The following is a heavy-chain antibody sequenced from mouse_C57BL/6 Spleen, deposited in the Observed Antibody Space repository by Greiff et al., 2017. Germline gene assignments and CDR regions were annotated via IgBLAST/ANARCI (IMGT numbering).Heavy chain of an antibody. Sequence: VQLKESGPGLAKPSQTLSLTCSVTGYSITSDYWNWIRKFPGNKLEYMGYISYSGSTYYNPSLKSRITITRDTSKNQYYLQLNSVTTEDTATYYCARSITTVVDTEGYWYFDVWGTGTTVTVSS. D-gene: IGHD1-1*01. CDR1: GYSITSDY. V-gene: IGHV3-8*01. CDR2: ISYSGST. J-gene: IGHJ1*03. CDR3: ARSITTVVDTEGYWYFDV.